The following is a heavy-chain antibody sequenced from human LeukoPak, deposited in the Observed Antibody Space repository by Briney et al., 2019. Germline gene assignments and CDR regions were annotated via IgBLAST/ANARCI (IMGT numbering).Heavy chain of an antibody. CDR1: GGSFSGYY. CDR3: ARGSSGWHRESSWFDP. V-gene: IGHV4-34*01. CDR2: INHSGST. D-gene: IGHD6-19*01. J-gene: IGHJ5*02. Sequence: SETLSLTCAVYGGSFSGYYWSWIRQPPGKGLEWIGEINHSGSTNYNPSLKSRVTISVDTSKNQFSLKLSSVTAADTAVYYCARGSSGWHRESSWFDPWGQGTLVTVSS.